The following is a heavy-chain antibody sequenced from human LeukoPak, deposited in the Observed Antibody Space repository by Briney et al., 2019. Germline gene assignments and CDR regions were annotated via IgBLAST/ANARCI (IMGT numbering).Heavy chain of an antibody. CDR3: ARVASVPAAMGIYYYYYMDV. J-gene: IGHJ6*03. CDR1: GGSLSGYY. D-gene: IGHD2-2*01. Sequence: PSETLSLTCAVYGGSLSGYYWSWIRQPPGKGLEWIGEINHSGSTNYNPSFKSRVTISVDTSKNQFSLKLSSVTAADTAVYYCARVASVPAAMGIYYYYYMDVWGKGTTVTVSS. CDR2: INHSGST. V-gene: IGHV4-34*01.